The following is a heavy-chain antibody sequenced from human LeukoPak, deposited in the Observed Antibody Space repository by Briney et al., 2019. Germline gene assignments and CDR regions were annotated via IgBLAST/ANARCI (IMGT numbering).Heavy chain of an antibody. J-gene: IGHJ6*04. CDR2: ISRNSRYI. CDR3: AELGITMIGGV. V-gene: IGHV3-21*01. CDR1: GFTFSTYS. Sequence: GGSLRLSCAASGFTFSTYSMSWVRQAPGKGLEWVSSISRNSRYIYYADSMRGRFTISRDNAKNSLYLQMNSLRAEDTAVYYCAELGITMIGGVWGKGTTVTISS. D-gene: IGHD3-10*02.